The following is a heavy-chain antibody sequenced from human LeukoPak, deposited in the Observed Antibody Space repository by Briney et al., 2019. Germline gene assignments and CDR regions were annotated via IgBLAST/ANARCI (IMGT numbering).Heavy chain of an antibody. V-gene: IGHV4-39*07. J-gene: IGHJ4*02. CDR3: ARRRYSYRFDY. CDR1: GGSISSSSYY. Sequence: SETLSLTCTVSGGSISSSSYYWGWIRQPPGEGLEWIGSICYSGSTYYNPSLKSRVTISVDTSKNQFSLKLSSVTAADTAVYYCARRRYSYRFDYWGQGTLATVSS. D-gene: IGHD5-18*01. CDR2: ICYSGST.